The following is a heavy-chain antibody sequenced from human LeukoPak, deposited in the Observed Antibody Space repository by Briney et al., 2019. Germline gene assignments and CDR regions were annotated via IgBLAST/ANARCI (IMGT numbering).Heavy chain of an antibody. Sequence: GGSLRLSCAASGFTFTSYAMSWVRQAPGKGLEWVSAFSAGGENTDYADSVKGRFTISRDNSKNTLYLQVNSLRAEDTAAYYCAKSEGSSSARRFDYWGQGTLVTVPS. CDR2: FSAGGENT. V-gene: IGHV3-23*01. CDR1: GFTFTSYA. D-gene: IGHD6-19*01. J-gene: IGHJ4*02. CDR3: AKSEGSSSARRFDY.